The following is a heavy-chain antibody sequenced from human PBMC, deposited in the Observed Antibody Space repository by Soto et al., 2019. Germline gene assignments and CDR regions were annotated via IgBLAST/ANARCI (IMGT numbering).Heavy chain of an antibody. Sequence: SETLSLTCTVSGGSISSSSYYWGWIRQPPGKGLEWIGSIYYTGSTYYNPSLKSRVTISVDTSKNQFSLILTSLTAADTAVYYCARQADRATTVVRSWGQGTLVTVSS. D-gene: IGHD4-17*01. CDR2: IYYTGST. CDR1: GGSISSSSYY. J-gene: IGHJ5*02. V-gene: IGHV4-39*01. CDR3: ARQADRATTVVRS.